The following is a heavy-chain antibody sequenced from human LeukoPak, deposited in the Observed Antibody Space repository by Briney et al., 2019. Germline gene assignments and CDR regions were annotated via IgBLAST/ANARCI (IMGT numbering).Heavy chain of an antibody. V-gene: IGHV3-9*01. Sequence: GGSLRLSCTASGFTFDDYAMHWVRQAPGKGLEWVSGISWNSVIIAYGDSVKGRFTISRDNSKNTLYLQMNSLRAEDTAVYYCARVGETGSYGPGGDYFDYWGQGTLVTVSS. J-gene: IGHJ4*02. CDR3: ARVGETGSYGPGGDYFDY. D-gene: IGHD5-18*01. CDR2: ISWNSVII. CDR1: GFTFDDYA.